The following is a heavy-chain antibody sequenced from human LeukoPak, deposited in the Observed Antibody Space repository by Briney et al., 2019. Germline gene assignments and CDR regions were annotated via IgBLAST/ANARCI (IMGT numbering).Heavy chain of an antibody. D-gene: IGHD1-26*01. CDR2: ICRSGGGT. V-gene: IGHV3-23*01. CDR3: AKINSGSYTDY. CDR1: GFTFSNYS. Sequence: GGSLRLSCAASGFTFSNYSLSWVRQAPGQGLEWVSSICRSGGGTHYPDSVKGRFTITRDNPKNTLSLQMNSLKAEDTAVYYCAKINSGSYTDYWGQGTLVTVSS. J-gene: IGHJ4*02.